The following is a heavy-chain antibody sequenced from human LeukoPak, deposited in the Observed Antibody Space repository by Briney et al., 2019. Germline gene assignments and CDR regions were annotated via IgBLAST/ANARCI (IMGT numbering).Heavy chain of an antibody. CDR2: ISSSSSYI. CDR3: ARGVLGYCSSTSCYTADY. CDR1: GFTFSSYS. D-gene: IGHD2-2*02. Sequence: PGGSLRLSCAASGFTFSSYSMNWVRQAPGKGLEWVSSISSSSSYIYYADSVKGRFTISRDNAKNSLYLQMNSLRAEDTAVYYCARGVLGYCSSTSCYTADYWGQGTLVTVSS. J-gene: IGHJ4*02. V-gene: IGHV3-21*01.